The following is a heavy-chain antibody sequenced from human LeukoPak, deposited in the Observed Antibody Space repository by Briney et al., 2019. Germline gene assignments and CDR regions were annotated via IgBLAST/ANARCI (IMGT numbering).Heavy chain of an antibody. D-gene: IGHD1-1*01. CDR1: GGSISSSSYY. J-gene: IGHJ4*02. V-gene: IGHV4-39*01. Sequence: PSETLSLTCTVFGGSISSSSYYWGWIRQPPGKGLEWIGSIYYSGSTYYNPSLKSRVTISVDTSKNQFSLKLSSVTAADTAVYYCARLLERWPLPSRVDYWGQGTLVTVSS. CDR3: ARLLERWPLPSRVDY. CDR2: IYYSGST.